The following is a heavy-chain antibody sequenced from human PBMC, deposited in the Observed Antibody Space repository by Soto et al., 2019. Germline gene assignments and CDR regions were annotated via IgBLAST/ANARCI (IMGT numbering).Heavy chain of an antibody. Sequence: EVQLLESGGGLVQPGESLRLSCAASGFTFSSYAMTWVRQAPGKGLEWVSSISGSGDYTYFADSVKGRFTISRDHSKDTLYLQMRSLRVEDTAIYYCAKDSRSLPQGWFDPWGPGTLVTVSS. D-gene: IGHD2-15*01. J-gene: IGHJ5*02. CDR1: GFTFSSYA. CDR2: ISGSGDYT. CDR3: AKDSRSLPQGWFDP. V-gene: IGHV3-23*01.